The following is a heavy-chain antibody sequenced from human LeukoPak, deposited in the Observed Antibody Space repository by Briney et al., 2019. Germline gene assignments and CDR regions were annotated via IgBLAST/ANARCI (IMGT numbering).Heavy chain of an antibody. Sequence: GGSLRLSCAASGFTFSDYYMSCIRPAPGGGLEWVSYISSSGSTIYYADSVKGRFPISSDKSKNTLYVQMNSLRAEDTAVYYCAKDLNRAYDYWGQGTLVTVST. CDR1: GFTFSDYY. CDR3: AKDLNRAYDY. D-gene: IGHD3-16*01. J-gene: IGHJ4*02. CDR2: ISSSGSTI. V-gene: IGHV3-11*01.